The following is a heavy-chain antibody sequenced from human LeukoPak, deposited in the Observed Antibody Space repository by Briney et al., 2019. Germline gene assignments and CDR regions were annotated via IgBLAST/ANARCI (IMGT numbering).Heavy chain of an antibody. CDR3: AKWGLIAAAGKDY. D-gene: IGHD6-13*01. Sequence: GGSLRLSCAASGFTFSSYSMKWVRQAPGKGLEWVSSISSSSSYIYYADSVKGRFTISRDNSKNTLYLQMNSLRAEDTAVYYCAKWGLIAAAGKDYWGQGTLVTVSS. J-gene: IGHJ4*02. CDR1: GFTFSSYS. V-gene: IGHV3-21*01. CDR2: ISSSSSYI.